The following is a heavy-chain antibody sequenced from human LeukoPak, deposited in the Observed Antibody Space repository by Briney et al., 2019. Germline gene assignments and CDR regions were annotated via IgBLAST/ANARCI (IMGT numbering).Heavy chain of an antibody. V-gene: IGHV3-23*01. D-gene: IGHD3-22*01. CDR1: GFTFSSYS. CDR3: AKVNLYYYDSSTYYFDY. Sequence: PGGSLRLSCAASGFTFSSYSMNWVRQAPGKGLEWVSAISGSGGSTYYADSVKGRFTISRDNSKNTLYLQMNSLRAEDTAVYYCAKVNLYYYDSSTYYFDYWDQGTLVTVSS. J-gene: IGHJ4*02. CDR2: ISGSGGST.